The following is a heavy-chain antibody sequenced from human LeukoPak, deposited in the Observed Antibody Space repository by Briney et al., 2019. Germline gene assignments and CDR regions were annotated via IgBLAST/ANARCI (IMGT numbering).Heavy chain of an antibody. Sequence: GGSLRLSCAASGFTFSSYSMNWVRQAPGKGLEWVSSISSSSSYIYYADSAKGRFTISRDNAKNSLYLQMNSLRAEDTAVYYCASPNYYDSSGCRYWGQGTLVTVSS. CDR2: ISSSSSYI. V-gene: IGHV3-21*01. J-gene: IGHJ4*02. D-gene: IGHD3-22*01. CDR3: ASPNYYDSSGCRY. CDR1: GFTFSSYS.